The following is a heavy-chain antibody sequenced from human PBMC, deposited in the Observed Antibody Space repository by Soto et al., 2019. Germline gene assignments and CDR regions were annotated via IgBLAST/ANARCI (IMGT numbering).Heavy chain of an antibody. Sequence: ASVKVSCKASGGTFSSYTISWVRQAPGQGLEWMGRIIPILGIANYAQKFQGRVTITADKSTSTAYMELSSLRSEDTAVYYCASGESYYDFWSGSAFDIWGQGTMVTVSS. V-gene: IGHV1-69*02. CDR1: GGTFSSYT. CDR2: IIPILGIA. CDR3: ASGESYYDFWSGSAFDI. D-gene: IGHD3-3*01. J-gene: IGHJ3*02.